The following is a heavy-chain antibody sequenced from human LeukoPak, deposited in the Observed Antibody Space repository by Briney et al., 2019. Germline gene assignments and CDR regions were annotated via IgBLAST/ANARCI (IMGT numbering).Heavy chain of an antibody. CDR2: IRSKAYGGTT. V-gene: IGHV3-49*04. Sequence: GGSLRLSCAASGFTFSSYAMSWVRQAPGKGLEWVGFIRSKAYGGTTEYAASVKGRFTISRDDSKSIAYLQMNSLKTEDTAVYYCTRDFRYSNYGYYYYYYMDVWGKGTTVTVSS. J-gene: IGHJ6*03. CDR3: TRDFRYSNYGYYYYYYMDV. D-gene: IGHD4-11*01. CDR1: GFTFSSYA.